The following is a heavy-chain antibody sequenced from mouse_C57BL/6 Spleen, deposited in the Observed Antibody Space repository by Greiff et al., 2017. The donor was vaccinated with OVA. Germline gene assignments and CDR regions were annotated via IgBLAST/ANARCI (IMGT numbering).Heavy chain of an antibody. D-gene: IGHD2-4*01. CDR3: ARAPIYYDYDEGFAY. Sequence: QVQLQQSGTELVKPGASVKLSCKASGYTFTSYWMHWVKQRPGQGLEWIGNINPSNGGTNYNEKFKSKATLTVDKSSSTAYMQLSSLTSEDSAVYYCARAPIYYDYDEGFAYWGQGTLVTVSA. J-gene: IGHJ3*01. CDR2: INPSNGGT. CDR1: GYTFTSYW. V-gene: IGHV1-53*01.